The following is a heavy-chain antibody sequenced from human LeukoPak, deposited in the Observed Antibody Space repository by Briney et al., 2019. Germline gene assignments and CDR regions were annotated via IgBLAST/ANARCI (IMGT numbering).Heavy chain of an antibody. CDR2: IKSKTDGGTT. J-gene: IGHJ6*02. V-gene: IGHV3-15*07. D-gene: IGHD3-10*01. CDR1: GFTFSNAW. Sequence: GGSLRLSCAASGFTFSNAWMNWVRQAPGKGLEWVGRIKSKTDGGTTDYAAPVKGRFTISRDDSKNTLYLQMNSLKTEDTAVYYCTGRYGSGSYYYYYGMDVWGQGTTVTVSS. CDR3: TGRYGSGSYYYYYGMDV.